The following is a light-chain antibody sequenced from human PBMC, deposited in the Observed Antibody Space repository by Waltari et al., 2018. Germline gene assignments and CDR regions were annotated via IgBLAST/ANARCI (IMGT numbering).Light chain of an antibody. CDR1: QGISNF. J-gene: IGKJ4*01. Sequence: DIQMTQYPSSLSASVGDRVTITCRSSQGISNFLAWYQQKPRKIPKLLIHAASTLRSGVPSRFSGSGSGTDFTLTVSSLQPEDVATYYCQNYNSAPLAFGGGTTVEIK. CDR3: QNYNSAPLA. V-gene: IGKV1-27*01. CDR2: AAS.